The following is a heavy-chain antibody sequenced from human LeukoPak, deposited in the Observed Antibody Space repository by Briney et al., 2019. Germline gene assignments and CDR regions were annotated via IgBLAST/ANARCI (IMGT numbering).Heavy chain of an antibody. CDR1: GYTFTDYY. V-gene: IGHV1-2*02. Sequence: ASVKVSCKASGYTFTDYYVHWVRQAPGQGLEWMGWINPNSGGTNYAQKFQGRVTMTRDTSISTAYMELSRLRSDDMAVYYCAREGPIVGATHLVDYWGQRTLVTVSS. J-gene: IGHJ4*02. D-gene: IGHD1-26*01. CDR3: AREGPIVGATHLVDY. CDR2: INPNSGGT.